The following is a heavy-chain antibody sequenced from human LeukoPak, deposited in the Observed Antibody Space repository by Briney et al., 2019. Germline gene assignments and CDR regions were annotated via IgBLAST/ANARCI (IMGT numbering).Heavy chain of an antibody. CDR1: GFTFSTYA. D-gene: IGHD2-21*02. Sequence: GGSLRLSCAASGFTFSTYAMSWVRQAPGKGLEWVSHFGGSGGTIYYADSVKGRFTISRDNSKNTLYLQMNSLRAEDTAVYYCAKSDCGGDCHLLDYWGQGTLVTVSS. V-gene: IGHV3-23*01. J-gene: IGHJ4*02. CDR3: AKSDCGGDCHLLDY. CDR2: FGGSGGTI.